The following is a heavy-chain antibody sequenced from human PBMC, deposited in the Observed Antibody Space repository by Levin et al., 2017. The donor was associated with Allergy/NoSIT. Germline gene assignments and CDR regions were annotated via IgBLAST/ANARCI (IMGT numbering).Heavy chain of an antibody. CDR3: AKDQGVTRYYYYYYMDV. CDR1: GFTFSSYA. Sequence: PGGSLRLSCAASGFTFSSYAMSWVRQAPGKGLEWVSAISGSGGSTYYADSVKGRFTISRDNSKNTLYLQMNSLRAEDTAVYYCAKDQGVTRYYYYYYMDVWGKGTTVTVSS. D-gene: IGHD2-21*02. V-gene: IGHV3-23*01. CDR2: ISGSGGST. J-gene: IGHJ6*03.